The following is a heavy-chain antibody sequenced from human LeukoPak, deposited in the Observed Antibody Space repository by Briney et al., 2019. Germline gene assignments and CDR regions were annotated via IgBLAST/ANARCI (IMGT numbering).Heavy chain of an antibody. J-gene: IGHJ4*02. CDR2: ISAYNGNT. Sequence: ASVKVSCKASGYTFTSYGISWVRQAPGQGLEWMGWISAYNGNTNYAQKLQGRVTMTTDTSTSTAYMELRSLRSDDTAVYYCARGYCSSTSCSPGGYWGQGTLVTVSS. CDR1: GYTFTSYG. D-gene: IGHD2-2*01. V-gene: IGHV1-18*01. CDR3: ARGYCSSTSCSPGGY.